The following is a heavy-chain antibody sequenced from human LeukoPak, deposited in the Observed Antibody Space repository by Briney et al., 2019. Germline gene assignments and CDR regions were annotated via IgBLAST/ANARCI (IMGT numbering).Heavy chain of an antibody. CDR3: ARGGSGATGWFDP. V-gene: IGHV4-39*07. Sequence: SETLSLTCSVSGGSMSRSSFYWGWIRQSPGKGLEWIGSVYYSGSTYYNPSLKSRVVISIDTSKNQFSLKLNSVTAADTAVYYCARGGSGATGWFDPWDRGTLVTVSS. CDR1: GGSMSRSSFY. D-gene: IGHD1-26*01. J-gene: IGHJ5*02. CDR2: VYYSGST.